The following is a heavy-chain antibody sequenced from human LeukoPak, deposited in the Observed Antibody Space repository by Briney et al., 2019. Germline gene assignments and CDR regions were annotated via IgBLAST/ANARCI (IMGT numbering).Heavy chain of an antibody. CDR3: AGDCGGDCYSGDY. J-gene: IGHJ4*02. CDR2: IIPIFGIA. V-gene: IGHV1-69*04. D-gene: IGHD2-21*02. Sequence: ASVKVSCKASGYTFTSYGISWVRQAPGQGPEWMGRIIPIFGIANYAQKFQGRVTITADKSTSTAYMELSSLRSEGTAVYYCAGDCGGDCYSGDYWGQGTLVTVSS. CDR1: GYTFTSYG.